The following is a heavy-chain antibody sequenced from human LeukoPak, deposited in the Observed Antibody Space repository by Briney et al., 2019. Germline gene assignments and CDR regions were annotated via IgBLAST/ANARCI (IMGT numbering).Heavy chain of an antibody. J-gene: IGHJ6*03. CDR1: GFTFSSYS. CDR2: ISSSSSYI. CDR3: AKAYSPSRIYYYYYMDV. Sequence: GGSLRLSCAASGFTFSSYSMNWVRQAPGKGLEWVSSISSSSSYIYYADSVKGRFTISRDNAKNSLYLQMNSLRAEDTAVYYCAKAYSPSRIYYYYYMDVWGKGTTVTVSS. D-gene: IGHD4-11*01. V-gene: IGHV3-21*01.